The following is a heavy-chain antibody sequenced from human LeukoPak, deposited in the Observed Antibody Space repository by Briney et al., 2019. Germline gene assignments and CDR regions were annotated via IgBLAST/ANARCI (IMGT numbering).Heavy chain of an antibody. CDR1: GESFSAYY. J-gene: IGHJ4*02. V-gene: IGHV4-34*01. D-gene: IGHD6-19*01. CDR2: INHSGST. Sequence: SETLSLTCAVYGESFSAYYGTWIRQPPGKGLEWIGEINHSGSTNYNPSLKSRVTISVDTSKNQFSLKLSSVTAADTAVYYCARDFAVAGLTHDYWGQGTLVTVSS. CDR3: ARDFAVAGLTHDY.